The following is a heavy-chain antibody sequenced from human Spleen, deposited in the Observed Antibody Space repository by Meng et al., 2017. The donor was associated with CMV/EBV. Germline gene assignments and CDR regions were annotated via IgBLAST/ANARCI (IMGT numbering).Heavy chain of an antibody. Sequence: SAFTFSDYTMTWVRQAPGKGLEWVSTFSSSRTFIYYADSVKGRFTITRDNAKNSLHLQMNSLRADDTAVYYCARGLPGTEPYYFDNWGQGTLVTVSS. D-gene: IGHD3-10*01. CDR3: ARGLPGTEPYYFDN. CDR2: FSSSRTFI. V-gene: IGHV3-21*01. CDR1: AFTFSDYT. J-gene: IGHJ4*02.